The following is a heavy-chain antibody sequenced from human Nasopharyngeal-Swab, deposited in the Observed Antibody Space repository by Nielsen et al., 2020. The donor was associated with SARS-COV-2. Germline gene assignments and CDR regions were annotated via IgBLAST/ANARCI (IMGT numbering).Heavy chain of an antibody. D-gene: IGHD2-15*01. Sequence: GGPLRLSCAVSGFTFSNYAVSWVRQAPGKGLAWVSTIINNCGSTYYADAVKGRFTISRDNSKNTLYLQMDGLRVEDTAVYYCAKDGCPRSGECQFENWGQGTLATVSS. CDR2: IINNCGST. V-gene: IGHV3-23*01. J-gene: IGHJ4*02. CDR3: AKDGCPRSGECQFEN. CDR1: GFTFSNYA.